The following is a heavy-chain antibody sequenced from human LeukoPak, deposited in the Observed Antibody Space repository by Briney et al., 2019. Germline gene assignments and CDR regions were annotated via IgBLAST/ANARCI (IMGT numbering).Heavy chain of an antibody. V-gene: IGHV3-30*18. CDR3: AKTQSSSWYYFDY. CDR2: IIYDGGTK. J-gene: IGHJ4*02. D-gene: IGHD6-13*01. Sequence: GRSLRLSCAASGFTFSSYGMHWVRQAPGKGLEWVAVIIYDGGTKYSADSVKGRLTISRDNSKNTLYLQMNSLRAEDTAVYYCAKTQSSSWYYFDYWGQGTLVTVSS. CDR1: GFTFSSYG.